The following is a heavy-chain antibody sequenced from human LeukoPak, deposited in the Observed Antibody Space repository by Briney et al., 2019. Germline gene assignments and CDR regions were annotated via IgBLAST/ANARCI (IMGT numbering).Heavy chain of an antibody. Sequence: GGSLRLSCAASGFTFSNAWMNWVRQAPGKGLEWVSAISGSGGSTYYADSVKGRFTISSDNSKNTLYLQMNSLRAEDTAVYYCAKAVSAIAVAGTLFDYWGQGTLVTVSS. CDR2: ISGSGGST. V-gene: IGHV3-23*01. D-gene: IGHD6-19*01. J-gene: IGHJ4*02. CDR1: GFTFSNAW. CDR3: AKAVSAIAVAGTLFDY.